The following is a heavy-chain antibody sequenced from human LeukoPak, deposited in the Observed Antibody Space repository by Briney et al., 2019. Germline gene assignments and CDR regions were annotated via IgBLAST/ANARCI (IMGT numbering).Heavy chain of an antibody. CDR3: ATADASSWFPFDI. J-gene: IGHJ3*02. V-gene: IGHV4-39*07. D-gene: IGHD6-13*01. Sequence: SETLSLTCTVSGGSISSSSYYWGWIRQPPGKGLEWIGEINHSGSTNYNPSLKSRVTISVDTSKNQFSLKLSSVTAADTAVYYCATADASSWFPFDIWGQGTMVTVSS. CDR2: INHSGST. CDR1: GGSISSSSYY.